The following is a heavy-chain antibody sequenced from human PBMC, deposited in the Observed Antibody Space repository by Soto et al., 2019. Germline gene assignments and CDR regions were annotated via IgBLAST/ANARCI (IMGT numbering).Heavy chain of an antibody. Sequence: EVHLLESGGGLVQPGGSLRLSCAASGFTLSSYGMSWVRQAPGKGLEWVSGVSGSDGSTHYAESVKGRFTIFRDNSKNTLYLQMNSLRAEDTAVYYCAKHIGQRANRPGDYWGQGTLVTVSS. CDR3: AKHIGQRANRPGDY. CDR1: GFTLSSYG. D-gene: IGHD6-25*01. V-gene: IGHV3-23*01. CDR2: VSGSDGST. J-gene: IGHJ4*02.